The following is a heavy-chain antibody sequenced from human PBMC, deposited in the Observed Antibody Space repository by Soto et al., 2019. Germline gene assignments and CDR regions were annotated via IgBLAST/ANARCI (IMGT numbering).Heavy chain of an antibody. J-gene: IGHJ4*02. V-gene: IGHV3-23*01. CDR1: GFSFSSFA. CDR3: AKDPNYDFWSGFSAVYFDD. D-gene: IGHD3-3*01. CDR2: VSGRGGDT. Sequence: GGSLRLSCAASGFSFSSFALSWVRQSPGTGLEWVAAVSGRGGDTYYANSVKGRFTISRDNSQNTLFLQMNSLRAEDSAIYYCAKDPNYDFWSGFSAVYFDDRGQGTLVTVSS.